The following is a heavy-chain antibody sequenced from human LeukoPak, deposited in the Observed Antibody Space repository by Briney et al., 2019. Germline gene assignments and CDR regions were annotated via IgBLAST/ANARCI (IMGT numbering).Heavy chain of an antibody. CDR2: LGGGGGST. CDR3: AKDRGDGSNRDGFFDY. Sequence: GGSLRLSCAASGFTFSNYAMSWVRQAPGNGLEGVSGLGGGGGSTYYADSVKRQFTISRDNSKNTLYLQMNSLGVEDTAAYYCAKDRGDGSNRDGFFDYWGQGTLVTVSS. J-gene: IGHJ4*02. V-gene: IGHV3-23*01. D-gene: IGHD5-24*01. CDR1: GFTFSNYA.